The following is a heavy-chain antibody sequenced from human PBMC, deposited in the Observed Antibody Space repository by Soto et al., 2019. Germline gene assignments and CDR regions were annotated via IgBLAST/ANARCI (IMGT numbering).Heavy chain of an antibody. CDR1: GFTLSYYG. D-gene: IGHD3-10*01. CDR3: AKQGDSGTFGEIDD. CDR2: ISVSGNRT. V-gene: IGHV3-23*01. Sequence: EVQLMESGGLLVQPGRSLRLSCAGSGFTLSYYGMSWVRQAPGKGLEWVSAISVSGNRTYYADSVKGRFTISKDIFKNTLYLQMHSLRVEDTAVYYCAKQGDSGTFGEIDDWGQGTLVTVSS. J-gene: IGHJ4*02.